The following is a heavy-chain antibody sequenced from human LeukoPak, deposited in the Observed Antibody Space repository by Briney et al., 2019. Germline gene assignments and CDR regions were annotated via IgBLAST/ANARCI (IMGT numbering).Heavy chain of an antibody. CDR3: ARGYIAAENYFDY. CDR2: ISSSSSYI. CDR1: GFTFSSYS. Sequence: GGSLRLSCAASGFTFSSYSMNWVRQAPGKGLEWVSSISSSSSYIYYADSVKGRFTISRDNAKNSLYLQMNSLRAEDTAVYYCARGYIAAENYFDYWGQGTLVTVSS. J-gene: IGHJ4*02. D-gene: IGHD6-13*01. V-gene: IGHV3-21*01.